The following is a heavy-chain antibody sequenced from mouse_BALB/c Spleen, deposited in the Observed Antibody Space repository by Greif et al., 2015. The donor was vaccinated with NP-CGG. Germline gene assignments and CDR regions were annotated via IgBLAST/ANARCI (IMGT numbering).Heavy chain of an antibody. CDR1: GFTFSSYA. CDR3: ARGAYDYDGGGAMDY. CDR2: ISSGGSYT. D-gene: IGHD2-4*01. V-gene: IGHV5-9-4*01. Sequence: EVKLVESGGGLVKPGGSLELSCAASGFTFSSYAMSWVRQSPEKRLEWVAEISSGGSYTYYPDTVTGRFTISRDNAKNTLYLEMSSLRSGDTAMYYCARGAYDYDGGGAMDYWGQGTSVTVSS. J-gene: IGHJ4*01.